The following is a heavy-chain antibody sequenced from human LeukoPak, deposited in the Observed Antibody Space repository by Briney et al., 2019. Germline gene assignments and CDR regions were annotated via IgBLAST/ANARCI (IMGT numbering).Heavy chain of an antibody. CDR2: ISSTSDYT. J-gene: IGHJ5*02. CDR3: ARGHSSDWRNWFDP. D-gene: IGHD6-25*01. Sequence: GGSLRLSCAASGFTFSDHYMNWIRQAPGKGLEWVSYISSTSDYTNYADSVKGRFTISRDNAKKSLYLQMNSLRAEDTAVYYCARGHSSDWRNWFDPWGHGTLVTVSS. CDR1: GFTFSDHY. V-gene: IGHV3-11*05.